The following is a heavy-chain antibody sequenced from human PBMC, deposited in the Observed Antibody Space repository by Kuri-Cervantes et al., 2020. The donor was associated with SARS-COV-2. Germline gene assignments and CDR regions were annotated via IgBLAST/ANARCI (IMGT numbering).Heavy chain of an antibody. CDR3: ARVPSSGWYPVDAAFDI. CDR2: INHSGST. V-gene: IGHV4-34*01. CDR1: GYSISRAHY. Sequence: SQTLSLTCAVSGYSISRAHYWSWIRQPPGKGLEWIGEINHSGSTNYNPSLKSRVTISVDTSKNQFSLKLSSVTAADTAVYYCARVPSSGWYPVDAAFDIWGQGTMVTVSS. D-gene: IGHD6-19*01. J-gene: IGHJ3*02.